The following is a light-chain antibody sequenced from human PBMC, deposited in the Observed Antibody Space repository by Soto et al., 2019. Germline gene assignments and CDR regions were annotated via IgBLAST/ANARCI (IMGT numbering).Light chain of an antibody. V-gene: IGKV1-5*01. CDR2: DAS. CDR1: QNIRSR. J-gene: IGKJ1*01. Sequence: DTRLTQSPSSLSASVGDRVAITCRASQNIRSRLAWFQQKPGKAPKLLIYDASSLESGVPQRFSGSGSGTEFTLTISSLQTDDFSTYYCQQYHSYWTFGQGTKVDIK. CDR3: QQYHSYWT.